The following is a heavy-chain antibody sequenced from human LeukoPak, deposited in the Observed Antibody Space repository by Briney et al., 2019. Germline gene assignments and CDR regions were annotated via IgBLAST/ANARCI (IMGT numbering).Heavy chain of an antibody. V-gene: IGHV4-61*02. CDR2: IYTSGST. CDR3: ARDSYDYVWGSSNFDY. CDR1: GGSISSGSYY. Sequence: SETLSLTCTVSGGSISSGSYYWSWIRQPAGKGLEWIGRIYTSGSTNYNPSLKSRVTISVDTSKNQFSLKLSSVTAADTAVYYCARDSYDYVWGSSNFDYWGQGTLVTAS. J-gene: IGHJ4*02. D-gene: IGHD3-16*01.